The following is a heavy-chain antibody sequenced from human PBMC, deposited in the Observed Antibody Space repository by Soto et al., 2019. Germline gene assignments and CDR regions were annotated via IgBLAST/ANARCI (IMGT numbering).Heavy chain of an antibody. CDR3: ARGRFLEWLFKYYYYYMDV. D-gene: IGHD3-3*01. Sequence: QLRETLSLTCTVSGGSISSYYWSWIRQPPGKGLEWIGYIYYSGSTNYNPSLKSRVTISIDTSKNQFSLKLSSVTAADTAVYYCARGRFLEWLFKYYYYYMDVWGKGTTVTVSS. V-gene: IGHV4-59*01. CDR1: GGSISSYY. CDR2: IYYSGST. J-gene: IGHJ6*03.